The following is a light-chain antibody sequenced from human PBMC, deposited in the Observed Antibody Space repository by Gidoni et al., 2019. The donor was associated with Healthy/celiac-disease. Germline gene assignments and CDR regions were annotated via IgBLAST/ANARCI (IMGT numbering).Light chain of an antibody. Sequence: DIQMTQSPSSRSASVGDRVTITFRASQSISSYLNWYQQKPGKAPKLLIYAASSLQSGVPSRFSGSGSGSDFTLTISSLQPEDFATYYCQQSYSTPLTCGGGTKVEIK. CDR3: QQSYSTPLT. CDR2: AAS. J-gene: IGKJ4*01. CDR1: QSISSY. V-gene: IGKV1-39*01.